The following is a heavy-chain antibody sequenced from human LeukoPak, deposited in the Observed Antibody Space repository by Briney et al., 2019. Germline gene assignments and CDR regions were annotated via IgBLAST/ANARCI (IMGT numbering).Heavy chain of an antibody. CDR1: GGSISSYY. V-gene: IGHV4-59*01. D-gene: IGHD3-9*01. J-gene: IGHJ5*02. CDR2: IYYSGST. Sequence: SETLSLTCTVSGGSISSYYWSWIRQPPGKGLEWIGCIYYSGSTNYNPSLKSRVTISVDTSKNQFPLKLSSVTAADTAVYYCARGTPHTYYDILTGYIWFDPWGQGTLVTVSS. CDR3: ARGTPHTYYDILTGYIWFDP.